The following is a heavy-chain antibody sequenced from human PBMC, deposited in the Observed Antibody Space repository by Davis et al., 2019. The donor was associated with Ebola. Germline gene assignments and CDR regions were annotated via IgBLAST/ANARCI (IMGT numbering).Heavy chain of an antibody. CDR2: ISWNSGSI. J-gene: IGHJ4*02. Sequence: GGSLRLSCAASGFTFDDYAMHWVRQAPGKGLEWVSGISWNSGSIGYADSVKGRFTISRDNAKNSLYLQMNSLRAEDTAVYYCARVRWLRMYYFDYWGQGTLVTVSS. D-gene: IGHD5-12*01. CDR3: ARVRWLRMYYFDY. V-gene: IGHV3-9*01. CDR1: GFTFDDYA.